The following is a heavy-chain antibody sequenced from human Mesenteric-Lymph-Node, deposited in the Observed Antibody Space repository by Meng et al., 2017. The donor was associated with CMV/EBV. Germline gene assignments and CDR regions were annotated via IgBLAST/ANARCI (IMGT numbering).Heavy chain of an antibody. Sequence: SIRRGGYYWSWIRQHPGKGLEWIGYIYYSGSTYYNPSLKSRVTISVDTSKNQSSLKLSSVTAADTAVYYCARGVIVVVPAANNILDPWGQGTLVTVSS. V-gene: IGHV4-31*02. CDR1: SIRRGGYY. D-gene: IGHD2-2*01. CDR2: IYYSGST. J-gene: IGHJ5*02. CDR3: ARGVIVVVPAANNILDP.